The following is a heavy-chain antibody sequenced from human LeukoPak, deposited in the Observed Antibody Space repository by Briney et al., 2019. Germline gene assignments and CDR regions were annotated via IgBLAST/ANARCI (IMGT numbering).Heavy chain of an antibody. CDR2: ISYDGRNI. CDR3: AKGPLRGTAAAIDY. V-gene: IGHV3-30*04. J-gene: IGHJ4*02. D-gene: IGHD2-2*01. Sequence: GGSLRLSCAASGFTFSSYAMHWVRQAPGKGLEWVAVISYDGRNIHYPDSVKGRFTISRDISTDTLWLQMDSLRTEDTAVYYCAKGPLRGTAAAIDYWGQGTLVTVSS. CDR1: GFTFSSYA.